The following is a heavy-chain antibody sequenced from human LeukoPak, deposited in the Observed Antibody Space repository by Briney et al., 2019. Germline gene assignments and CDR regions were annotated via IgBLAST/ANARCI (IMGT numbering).Heavy chain of an antibody. J-gene: IGHJ4*02. V-gene: IGHV3-48*01. CDR1: GFTFSSYS. D-gene: IGHD3-3*01. CDR3: ARGYVLGFLEWLSYFDY. Sequence: GGSLRLSCAASGFTFSSYSMNWVRQAPGKGLEWVSYISSSSSTIYYAGSVKGRFTISRDKAKNSLYLQMNSLRAEDTAVYYCARGYVLGFLEWLSYFDYWGQGTLVTVSS. CDR2: ISSSSSTI.